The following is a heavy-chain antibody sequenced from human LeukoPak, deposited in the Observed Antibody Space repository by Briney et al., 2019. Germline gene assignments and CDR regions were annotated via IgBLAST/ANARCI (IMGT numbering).Heavy chain of an antibody. Sequence: GGSLRLSCVASGFSFSTYSMSWVRQTPEKGLEWVSVISDNGDITKYADSVRGRFTMSRDNSKNTLYVQMNSLRAEDTAVYYCAKALGPAMVRGVIDYWGQGTLVTVSS. J-gene: IGHJ4*02. V-gene: IGHV3-23*01. CDR1: GFSFSTYS. D-gene: IGHD3-10*01. CDR3: AKALGPAMVRGVIDY. CDR2: ISDNGDIT.